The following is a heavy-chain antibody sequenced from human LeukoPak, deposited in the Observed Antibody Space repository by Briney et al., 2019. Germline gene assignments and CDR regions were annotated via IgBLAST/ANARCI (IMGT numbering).Heavy chain of an antibody. CDR2: ITNDESRT. D-gene: IGHD2-15*01. CDR1: GFTFSTCT. V-gene: IGHV3-74*01. Sequence: GGSLRLSCAASGFTFSTCTMNWVRQAPGKGLVWVSRITNDESRTNYADSVNGRFTISRDNAKSTVYLQITGLTAEDTAVYYCARDGGTSTPFDHWGQGTLVTVSS. J-gene: IGHJ4*02. CDR3: ARDGGTSTPFDH.